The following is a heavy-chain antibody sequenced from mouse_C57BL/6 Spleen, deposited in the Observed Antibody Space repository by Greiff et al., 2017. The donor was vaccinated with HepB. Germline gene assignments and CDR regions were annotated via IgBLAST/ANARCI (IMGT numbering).Heavy chain of an antibody. Sequence: VQLQQPGAELVRPGTSVKLSCKASGYTFTSYWMHWVKQRPGQGLEWIGVIDPSDSYTNYNQKFKGKATLTVDTSSSTAYMQLSSLTSEDSAVYYCARMGRNYFDYWGQGTTLTVSS. CDR1: GYTFTSYW. J-gene: IGHJ2*01. CDR2: IDPSDSYT. V-gene: IGHV1-59*01. CDR3: ARMGRNYFDY. D-gene: IGHD4-1*01.